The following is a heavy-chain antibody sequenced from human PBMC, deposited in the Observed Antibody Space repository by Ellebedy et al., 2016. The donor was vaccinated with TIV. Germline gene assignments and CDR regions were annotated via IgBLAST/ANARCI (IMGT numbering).Heavy chain of an antibody. CDR3: ARLGHGSGSSDWFDP. CDR2: IKQDGRET. V-gene: IGHV3-7*01. D-gene: IGHD3-10*01. CDR1: GFTFSSYA. J-gene: IGHJ5*02. Sequence: PGGSLRLSCAASGFTFSSYAMSWVRQAPGKGLEWVANIKQDGRETRYVDSVKGRFTISRDNAKNSLYLQMNSLRAEDTAVYYCARLGHGSGSSDWFDPWGQGTLVTVSS.